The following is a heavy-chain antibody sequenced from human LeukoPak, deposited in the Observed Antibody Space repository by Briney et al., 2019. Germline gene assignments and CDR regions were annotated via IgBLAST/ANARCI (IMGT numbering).Heavy chain of an antibody. Sequence: SETLSLTCTVSGGSISSYYWSWIRQPPGKGLEWIGYIYYSGSTNYNPSLKSRVTISVDTSKNQFSLKLSSVTAADTAVYYCARERLTGTIVSPFDYWGQGTLVTVSS. CDR3: ARERLTGTIVSPFDY. V-gene: IGHV4-59*01. CDR1: GGSISSYY. CDR2: IYYSGST. D-gene: IGHD1-20*01. J-gene: IGHJ4*02.